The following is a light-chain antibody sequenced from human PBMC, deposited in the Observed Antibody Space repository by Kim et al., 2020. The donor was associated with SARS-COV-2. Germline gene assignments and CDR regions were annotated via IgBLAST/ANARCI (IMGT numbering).Light chain of an antibody. CDR1: QRTSSW. CDR2: DAS. CDR3: QQEGT. Sequence: SPLSASVGDRVTITCRASQRTSSWLVWYQQKSGKAPKPLIYDASSLESGVPSRFSGSRSGTEFTLTISSLQPDDFATYYCQQEGTFGQGTKVEIK. J-gene: IGKJ1*01. V-gene: IGKV1-5*01.